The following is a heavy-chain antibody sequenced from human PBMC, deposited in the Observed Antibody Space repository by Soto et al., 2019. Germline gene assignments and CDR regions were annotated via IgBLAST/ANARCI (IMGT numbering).Heavy chain of an antibody. V-gene: IGHV5-51*01. Sequence: EVQLVQSGAEVKKPAESLKISCKGSGYSFTSYWIGWVRQMPGKGLEWMGIIYPGDSDTRYSPSFQGQVTISADKSISTAYLQWSRLKASDTAMYYCARHPAGIAARTGYYYYGMDVWGQGTTVTVSS. CDR3: ARHPAGIAARTGYYYYGMDV. J-gene: IGHJ6*02. CDR2: IYPGDSDT. D-gene: IGHD6-6*01. CDR1: GYSFTSYW.